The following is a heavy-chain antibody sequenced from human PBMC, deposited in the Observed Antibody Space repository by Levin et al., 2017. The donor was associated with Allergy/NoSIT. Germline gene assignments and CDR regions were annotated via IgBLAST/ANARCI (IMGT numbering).Heavy chain of an antibody. J-gene: IGHJ3*02. CDR1: GYTFTYRY. Sequence: SVKVSCKASGYTFTYRYLHWVRQAPGQALEWMGWITPFNGNTNYAQKFQDRVTITRDRSMSTAYMELSSLRSEDTAMYYCARTTIQLWTDAFDIWGQGTMVTVSS. CDR3: ARTTIQLWTDAFDI. V-gene: IGHV1-45*02. CDR2: ITPFNGNT. D-gene: IGHD5-18*01.